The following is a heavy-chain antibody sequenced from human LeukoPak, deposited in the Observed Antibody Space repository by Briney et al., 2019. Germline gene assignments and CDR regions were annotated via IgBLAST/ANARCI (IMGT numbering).Heavy chain of an antibody. CDR2: ISGSGRAI. CDR3: ARHYYDSESPDY. D-gene: IGHD3-10*01. CDR1: GFTVSSNY. V-gene: IGHV3-48*01. J-gene: IGHJ4*02. Sequence: PGGSLRLSCAASGFTVSSNYMSWVRQAPGKGLEWVSYISGSGRAIYYADSVKGRFTISRDNAKKSLYLQMNSLRAEDTAVYYCARHYYDSESPDYWGQGTLVTVSS.